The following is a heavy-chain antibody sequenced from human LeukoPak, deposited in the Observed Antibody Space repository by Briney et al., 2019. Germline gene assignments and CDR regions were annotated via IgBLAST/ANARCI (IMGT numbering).Heavy chain of an antibody. CDR1: GFSLSTSGMC. J-gene: IGHJ4*02. V-gene: IGHV2-70*20. CDR2: IDWDDDK. Sequence: ESGPTLVNPTQTLTLTCTFSGFSLSTSGMCASWVRQSPGKALEWLALIDWDDDKYYSTSLKTRLTISKDTSKNQVVLTMTNMDPVDTATYYCARTYSGSKPPYFDYWGQGTLVTVSS. D-gene: IGHD1-26*01. CDR3: ARTYSGSKPPYFDY.